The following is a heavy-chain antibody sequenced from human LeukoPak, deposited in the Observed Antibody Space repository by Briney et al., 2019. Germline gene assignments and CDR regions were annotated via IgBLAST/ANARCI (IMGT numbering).Heavy chain of an antibody. Sequence: GGSLRLSCAASGFTFSRYGMSWVRQAPGQGLEWVSAITGRGVRTYNGDSVKGRFTISRDTSKNTVCLQMNSLRGDDTAVYYCANGAHPDSSHYYFDYWGQGALVTVSS. V-gene: IGHV3-23*01. CDR1: GFTFSRYG. J-gene: IGHJ4*02. CDR2: ITGRGVRT. D-gene: IGHD2-2*01. CDR3: ANGAHPDSSHYYFDY.